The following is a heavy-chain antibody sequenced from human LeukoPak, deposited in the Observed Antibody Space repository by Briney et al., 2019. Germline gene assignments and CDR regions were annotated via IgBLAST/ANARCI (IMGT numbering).Heavy chain of an antibody. Sequence: PSVTLSLTCTVSGGSISNYSWNWIRQPPGKGLEWIGYIYNSGSTAYNPSLRSRVTMSVDTSKNQFSLKLTSVTAADTAVYYCARGWGPAYCGGDCHRHFDNWGQGTLVTVSA. D-gene: IGHD2-21*02. V-gene: IGHV4-59*12. J-gene: IGHJ4*02. CDR1: GGSISNYS. CDR3: ARGWGPAYCGGDCHRHFDN. CDR2: IYNSGST.